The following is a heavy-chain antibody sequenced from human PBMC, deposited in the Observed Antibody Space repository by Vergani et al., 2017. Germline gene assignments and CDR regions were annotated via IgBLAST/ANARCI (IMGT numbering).Heavy chain of an antibody. CDR1: GYTFTGYY. J-gene: IGHJ4*02. D-gene: IGHD5-18*01. Sequence: QVQLVQSGAEVKKPGASVKVSCKASGYTFTGYYMHWVRQAPGQGLEWMGWINPNSGNTNYAQKLQGRVTMTTDTSTSTAYMELRSLRSDDTAVYYCARDLAGGYSYGYGYWGQGTLVTVSS. CDR3: ARDLAGGYSYGYGY. V-gene: IGHV1-2*02. CDR2: INPNSGNT.